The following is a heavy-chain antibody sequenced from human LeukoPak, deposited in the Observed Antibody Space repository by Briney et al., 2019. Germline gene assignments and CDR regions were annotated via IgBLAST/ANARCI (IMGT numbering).Heavy chain of an antibody. D-gene: IGHD1-1*01. Sequence: PGGSLRLPCAASGFTFSGYWMNWVRQAPGKGLEWVANIKEDGREKYYVDSVKGRFTISRDNAESSLYLQMNSLTAEDTAVYYRARGYNHACDYWGQGTLVTVSS. CDR2: IKEDGREK. J-gene: IGHJ4*02. V-gene: IGHV3-7*04. CDR3: ARGYNHACDY. CDR1: GFTFSGYW.